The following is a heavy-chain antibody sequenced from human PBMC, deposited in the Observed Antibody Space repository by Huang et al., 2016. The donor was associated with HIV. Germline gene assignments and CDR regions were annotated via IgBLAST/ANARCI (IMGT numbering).Heavy chain of an antibody. D-gene: IGHD4-17*01. Sequence: QVQLVQSGAEVKTPGSSVKVSCKASGGTFSKYAISWVRQAPGQGLEWMGGIIPKCGTPNDARKVQGRVTITADDSTSTTYVEVSSLRAEDTALYYCARGQLGSYGDYDVLYWGQGTLVTVSS. CDR1: GGTFSKYA. CDR3: ARGQLGSYGDYDVLY. V-gene: IGHV1-69*13. J-gene: IGHJ4*02. CDR2: IIPKCGTP.